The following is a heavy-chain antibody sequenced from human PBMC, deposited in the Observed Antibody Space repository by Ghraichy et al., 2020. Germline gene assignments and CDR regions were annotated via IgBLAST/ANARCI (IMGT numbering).Heavy chain of an antibody. V-gene: IGHV1-8*01. CDR3: ARANTIFGVVTNY. D-gene: IGHD3-3*01. CDR1: GYTFTSYD. Sequence: ASVKVSCKASGYTFTSYDINWVRQATGQGLEWMGWMNPNSGNTGYAQKFQGRVTMTRNTSISTAYMELSSLRSEDTAVYYCARANTIFGVVTNYWGQGTLVTVSS. J-gene: IGHJ4*02. CDR2: MNPNSGNT.